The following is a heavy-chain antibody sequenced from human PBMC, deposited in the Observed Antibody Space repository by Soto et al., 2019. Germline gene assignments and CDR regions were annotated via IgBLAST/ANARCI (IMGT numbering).Heavy chain of an antibody. CDR2: ISAYNGNT. CDR3: ARDRPRGYYDSSKGGAFFDY. V-gene: IGHV1-18*01. D-gene: IGHD3-22*01. CDR1: GYTFTSYG. Sequence: SVKVSCKASGYTFTSYGISWVRQAPGQGLEWMGWISAYNGNTNYAQKLQGRVTMTTDTSTSTAYMELRSLRSDDTAVYYCARDRPRGYYDSSKGGAFFDYWGQGTLVTVSS. J-gene: IGHJ4*02.